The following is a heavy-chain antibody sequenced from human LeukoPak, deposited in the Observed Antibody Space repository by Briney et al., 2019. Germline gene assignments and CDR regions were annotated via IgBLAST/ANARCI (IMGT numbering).Heavy chain of an antibody. Sequence: GGSLRLSCAASGFTFSDYYMSWVRQAPGKGLEWVSAISGSGGSTYYADSVKARFTISRDNSKNTLYLQMNNLRAEDTAIYYCAKDQLERRAYYFDYWGQGTLVTVSS. CDR3: AKDQLERRAYYFDY. CDR2: ISGSGGST. V-gene: IGHV3-23*01. J-gene: IGHJ4*02. D-gene: IGHD1-1*01. CDR1: GFTFSDYY.